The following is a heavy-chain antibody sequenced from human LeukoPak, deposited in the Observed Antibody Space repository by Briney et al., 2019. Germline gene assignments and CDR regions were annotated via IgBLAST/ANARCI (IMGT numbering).Heavy chain of an antibody. Sequence: GAPVKVSCKGSGYTFTSYGISWVRQAPGQGLEWMGWISAYNGNTNYAQKLQGRVTMTTDTSTSTAYMELRSLRSDDTAVYYCARVLTMVRGAFNWFDPWGQGTLVTVSS. J-gene: IGHJ5*02. V-gene: IGHV1-18*01. CDR2: ISAYNGNT. CDR1: GYTFTSYG. CDR3: ARVLTMVRGAFNWFDP. D-gene: IGHD3-10*01.